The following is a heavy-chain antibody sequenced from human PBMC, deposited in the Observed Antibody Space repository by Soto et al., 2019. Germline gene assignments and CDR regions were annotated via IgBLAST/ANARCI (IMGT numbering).Heavy chain of an antibody. CDR1: GYTFTSYA. V-gene: IGHV1-3*01. CDR3: ARGSHGNIYPG. CDR2: INAGNGNT. J-gene: IGHJ4*02. Sequence: ASVKFSCKASGYTFTSYAMHWVRQAPGQRLEWMGWINAGNGNTKYSQKFQGRVTITRDTSASTAYMELSSLRSEDTAVYYCARGSHGNIYPGWGQGTLVTVSS.